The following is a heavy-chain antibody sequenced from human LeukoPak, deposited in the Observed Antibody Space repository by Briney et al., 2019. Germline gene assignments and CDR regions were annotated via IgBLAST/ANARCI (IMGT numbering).Heavy chain of an antibody. D-gene: IGHD6-13*01. Sequence: GGSLGLSCAASGFTFSSYGMHWVRQAPGKGLEWVAVISYDGSNKYYAKNTLYLQMNSLRAEDTAVYYCAKEGGSSWAPDAFDIWGQGTMVTVSS. J-gene: IGHJ3*02. CDR3: AKEGGSSWAPDAFDI. V-gene: IGHV3-30*18. CDR1: GFTFSSYG. CDR2: ISYDGSNK.